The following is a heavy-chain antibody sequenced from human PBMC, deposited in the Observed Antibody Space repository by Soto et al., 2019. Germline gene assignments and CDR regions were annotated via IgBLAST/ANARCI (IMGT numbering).Heavy chain of an antibody. CDR3: AKLSAWGVAARPDFDY. D-gene: IGHD6-6*01. V-gene: IGHV3-23*01. Sequence: EVQLLESGGGLVQPGGSLRLSCAASGFTFSSYAMSWVRQAPGKGLEWVSAISGSGGSTYYADSVKGRFTISRDNSKNTLYLQMNSLRAEDTAVYYCAKLSAWGVAARPDFDYWGQGTLVTVSS. CDR2: ISGSGGST. CDR1: GFTFSSYA. J-gene: IGHJ4*02.